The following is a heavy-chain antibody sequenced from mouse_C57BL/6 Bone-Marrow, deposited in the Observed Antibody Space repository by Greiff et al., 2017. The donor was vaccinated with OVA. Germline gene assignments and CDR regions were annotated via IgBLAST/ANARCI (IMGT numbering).Heavy chain of an antibody. D-gene: IGHD2-5*01. J-gene: IGHJ1*03. Sequence: EVQLQQSGPGLVKPSQSLSLTCSVTGYSITSGYYWNWIRQFPGNKLEWMGYISYDGSNNYNPSLKNRISITRDTSKNQFFLKLNSVTTEDTATYYCARIYYSNYVWYFDVWGTGTTVTVSS. V-gene: IGHV3-6*01. CDR3: ARIYYSNYVWYFDV. CDR2: ISYDGSN. CDR1: GYSITSGYY.